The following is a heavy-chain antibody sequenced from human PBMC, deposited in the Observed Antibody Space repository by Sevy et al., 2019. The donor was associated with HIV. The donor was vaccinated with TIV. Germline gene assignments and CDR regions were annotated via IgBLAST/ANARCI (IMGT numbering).Heavy chain of an antibody. D-gene: IGHD3-22*01. CDR3: AKGAMIVVVMKYYFDY. CDR2: ISGSGGST. J-gene: IGHJ4*02. V-gene: IGHV3-23*01. Sequence: GGSLRLSCAASGFTFSSYAMSWVRQAPGKGLEWVSAISGSGGSTYYADSVKGRFTISRDNSKNTLYLQMNSLRAEDTAVYYCAKGAMIVVVMKYYFDYWGQRTLVTVSS. CDR1: GFTFSSYA.